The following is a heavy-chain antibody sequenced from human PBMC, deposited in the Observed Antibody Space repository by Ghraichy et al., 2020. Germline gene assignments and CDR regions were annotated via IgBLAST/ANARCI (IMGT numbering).Heavy chain of an antibody. CDR2: IYYSGST. J-gene: IGHJ5*02. V-gene: IGHV4-59*01. CDR3: ARGWDDYGDYLLSALFDP. Sequence: SETLSLTCTVSGGSISSYYWSWIRQPPGKGLEWIGYIYYSGSTNYNPSLKSRVTISVDTSKNQFSLKLSSVTAADTAVYYCARGWDDYGDYLLSALFDPWGQGTLVTVSS. D-gene: IGHD4-17*01. CDR1: GGSISSYY.